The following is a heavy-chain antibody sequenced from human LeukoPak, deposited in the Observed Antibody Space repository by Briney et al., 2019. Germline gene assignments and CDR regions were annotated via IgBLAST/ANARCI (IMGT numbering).Heavy chain of an antibody. CDR2: ISYDGSNK. CDR3: AKDPMPRPGLIDY. J-gene: IGHJ4*02. D-gene: IGHD2-2*01. V-gene: IGHV3-30*18. CDR1: GFTFSSYG. Sequence: GRSLRLSCGASGFTFSSYGMHWVRQAPGKGLEWVAVISYDGSNKYYADSVKGRFTISRDNSKNTLYLQMNSLRAEDTAVYYCAKDPMPRPGLIDYWGQGTLVTVSS.